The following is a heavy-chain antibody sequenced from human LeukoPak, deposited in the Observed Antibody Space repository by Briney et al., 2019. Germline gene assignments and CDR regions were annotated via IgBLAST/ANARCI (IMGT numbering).Heavy chain of an antibody. CDR3: AREPLVGYSYGIDY. V-gene: IGHV4-61*02. Sequence: SETLSLTCTVSGGSISSGSYYWSWIRQPAGKGLEWIGRIYTSGSTNYNPSLKSRVTISVDTSKNQFSLKLSSVTAADTAVYYCAREPLVGYSYGIDYWGQGTLVTVSS. CDR1: GGSISSGSYY. J-gene: IGHJ4*02. CDR2: IYTSGST. D-gene: IGHD5-18*01.